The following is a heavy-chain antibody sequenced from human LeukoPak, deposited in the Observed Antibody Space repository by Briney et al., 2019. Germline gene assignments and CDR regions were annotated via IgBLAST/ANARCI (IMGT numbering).Heavy chain of an antibody. V-gene: IGHV3-20*01. CDR1: GFTFDDYG. CDR2: INWSGGST. D-gene: IGHD3-3*01. J-gene: IGHJ5*02. Sequence: GGSLRLSCAASGFTFDDYGMSWVRQAPGKGLEWVSGINWSGGSTGYADSVKGRFTISRDNAKNSLYLQMNSLRAEDTALYHCAREITIFGVANEGDWFDPWGQGTLVTVSS. CDR3: AREITIFGVANEGDWFDP.